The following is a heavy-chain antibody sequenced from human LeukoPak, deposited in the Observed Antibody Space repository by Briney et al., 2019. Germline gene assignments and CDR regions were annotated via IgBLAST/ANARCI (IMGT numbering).Heavy chain of an antibody. CDR3: ARGSNGMDV. Sequence: PGGSLRLSCAASGFTFSGYSMNWVRQAPGKGLEWVSYISSSSSTIYYADSVKGRLTISRDNAKNSLYLQMNSLRAEDTAVYYCARGSNGMDVWGQGTTVTVSS. J-gene: IGHJ6*02. CDR1: GFTFSGYS. V-gene: IGHV3-48*01. CDR2: ISSSSSTI.